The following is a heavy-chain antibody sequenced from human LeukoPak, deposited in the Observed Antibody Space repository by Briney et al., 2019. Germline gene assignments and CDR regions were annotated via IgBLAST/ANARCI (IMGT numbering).Heavy chain of an antibody. CDR2: INHSGST. Sequence: SETLSLTCAVYGRSFSGYYWSWIRQPPGKGLEWIGEINHSGSTNYNPSLKSRVTISVDTSKNQFSLKLSSVTAADTAVYYCARGPSRAPFDYWGQGTLVTVSS. CDR3: ARGPSRAPFDY. J-gene: IGHJ4*02. CDR1: GRSFSGYY. V-gene: IGHV4-34*01.